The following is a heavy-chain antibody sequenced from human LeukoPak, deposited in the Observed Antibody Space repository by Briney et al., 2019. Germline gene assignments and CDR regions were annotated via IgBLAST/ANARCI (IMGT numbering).Heavy chain of an antibody. CDR1: GFTVSSNY. CDR2: IYSGGST. CDR3: AREIHGYSGYGVDY. D-gene: IGHD5-12*01. J-gene: IGHJ4*02. V-gene: IGHV3-53*01. Sequence: GGSLRLSCAASGFTVSSNYMSWVRQAPGKGLEWVSVIYSGGSTYYADSVKGRFTISRDNSKNTLYLQMNSLRAEDTAVYYCAREIHGYSGYGVDYWGQGTLVTVSS.